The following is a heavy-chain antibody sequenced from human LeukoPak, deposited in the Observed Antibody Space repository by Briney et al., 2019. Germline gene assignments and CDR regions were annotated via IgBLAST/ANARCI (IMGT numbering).Heavy chain of an antibody. CDR1: VYSFTSYD. D-gene: IGHD2-15*01. Sequence: ASVTVSCKASVYSFTSYDIKWVGQATGQGREGMGWMNPNRGNTGYAQKFQGRVNMNRNTSISTAYMELSSLRSEDTAVYYCARDVAAAAGSYFDYWGQGTLVTVSS. V-gene: IGHV1-8*01. CDR2: MNPNRGNT. J-gene: IGHJ4*02. CDR3: ARDVAAAAGSYFDY.